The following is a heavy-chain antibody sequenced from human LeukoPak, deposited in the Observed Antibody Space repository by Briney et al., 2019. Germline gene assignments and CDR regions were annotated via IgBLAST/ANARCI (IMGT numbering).Heavy chain of an antibody. CDR2: IYYSGRT. J-gene: IGHJ4*02. CDR1: GGSISSSSYY. CDR3: ARGGVVTAVYYFDY. Sequence: SETLSLTCTVSGGSISSSSYYWGWIRQPPGKGLEWIGNIYYSGRTYYNPSLKSRVTISVDTSKNQFSLKLSSVTAADTAVYYCARGGVVTAVYYFDYWGQGTLVTVSS. D-gene: IGHD2-21*02. V-gene: IGHV4-39*01.